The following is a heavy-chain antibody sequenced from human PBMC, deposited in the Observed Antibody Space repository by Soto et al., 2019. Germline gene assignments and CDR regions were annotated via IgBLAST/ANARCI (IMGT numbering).Heavy chain of an antibody. J-gene: IGHJ4*02. V-gene: IGHV3-30-3*01. CDR2: VSYGGGTR. CDR1: GFSFRTYA. D-gene: IGHD3-16*01. Sequence: QVQLVESGGGVVQPGRSLRLSCVASGFSFRTYAMPWVRQAPGKGLEWVAVVSYGGGTRFYADSVRGRFTISRDNSKRTLYLDIHSLTIEHTAVYDCASEEYKYDLGALDFWGRGALVAVSS. CDR3: ASEEYKYDLGALDF.